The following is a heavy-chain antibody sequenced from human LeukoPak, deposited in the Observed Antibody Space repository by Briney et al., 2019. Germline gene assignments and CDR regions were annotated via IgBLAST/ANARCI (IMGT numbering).Heavy chain of an antibody. V-gene: IGHV3-30-3*01. J-gene: IGHJ4*02. CDR1: GFTFSSYA. CDR2: ISYDGSNK. CDR3: ARDGYSSGWYKRGYYFDY. D-gene: IGHD6-19*01. Sequence: PGGSLRLSCAASGFTFSSYAMHWVRHAPGKGLEWVAVISYDGSNKYYADSVKGRFTISRDNSKNTLYLQMNSLRAEDTAVYYCARDGYSSGWYKRGYYFDYWGQGTLVTVSS.